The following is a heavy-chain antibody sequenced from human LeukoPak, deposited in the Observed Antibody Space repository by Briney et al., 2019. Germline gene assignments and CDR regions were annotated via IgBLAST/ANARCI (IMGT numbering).Heavy chain of an antibody. V-gene: IGHV4-39*01. J-gene: IGHJ4*02. Sequence: SETLSLTCTVSGGSTRSTDYYWGWVRQPPGKGVEWIGSIYYSGSTYYNPSLKSRVTISVDTSKNQFSLKLNSVTAADTAVYYCARTLYDILTASYFGSSQLFDTWGQGTLVTASS. CDR2: IYYSGST. CDR1: GGSTRSTDYY. CDR3: ARTLYDILTASYFGSSQLFDT. D-gene: IGHD3-9*01.